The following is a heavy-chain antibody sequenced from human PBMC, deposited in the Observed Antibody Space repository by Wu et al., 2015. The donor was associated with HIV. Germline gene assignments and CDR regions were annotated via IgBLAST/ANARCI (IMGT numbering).Heavy chain of an antibody. J-gene: IGHJ4*02. D-gene: IGHD3-10*01. CDR1: GGTLSHYE. CDR3: ARTPLLWFGELSY. V-gene: IGHV1-69*12. CDR2: IIPMFGTL. Sequence: QVQLVQSGAEVKKPGSSVKVSCKASGGTLSHYEISWMRQAPGQGLEWMGGIIPMFGTLNYAQKFQGRVTITADESTSTAYMELSSLRSEDTAVYYCARTPLLWFGELSYWGQGTLVTVSS.